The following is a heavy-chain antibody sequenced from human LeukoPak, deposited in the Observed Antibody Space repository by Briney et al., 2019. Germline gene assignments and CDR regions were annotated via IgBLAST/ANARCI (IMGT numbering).Heavy chain of an antibody. J-gene: IGHJ6*03. Sequence: AASVTVSCKASGGTFSSYAISWVRQAPGQGLEWMGGIIPIFGTANYAQKFQGRVTITADESTSTAYMELSSLRSEDTAVYYCARGDYGDYGKVKGPGDYYYYYMDVWGKGTTVTVSS. CDR1: GGTFSSYA. CDR3: ARGDYGDYGKVKGPGDYYYYYMDV. CDR2: IIPIFGTA. V-gene: IGHV1-69*01. D-gene: IGHD4-17*01.